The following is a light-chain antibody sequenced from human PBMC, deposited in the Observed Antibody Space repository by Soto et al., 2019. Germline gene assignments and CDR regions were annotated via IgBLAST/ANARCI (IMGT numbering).Light chain of an antibody. Sequence: EIVLTQSPATLSLSPGERATLSCRASQSVSSCLAWYQQKPGQAPRLLIYDTSNRATGIPARFSGSGSGTDFTGTISSLEPEEFAVYYCHQRSNWPPSFTFGPGTKVDIK. J-gene: IGKJ3*01. CDR3: HQRSNWPPSFT. CDR1: QSVSSC. CDR2: DTS. V-gene: IGKV3-11*01.